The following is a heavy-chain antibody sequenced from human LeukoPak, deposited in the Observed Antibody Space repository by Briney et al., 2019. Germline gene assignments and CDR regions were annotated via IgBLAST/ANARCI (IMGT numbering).Heavy chain of an antibody. D-gene: IGHD3-10*01. J-gene: IGHJ3*02. Sequence: GGSLRLSCAASGFAFSSHGMHWVRQAPGKGLEWVAFIRYDGSNKYYADFVKGRFTISRDNSKNTLYLQMNSLRAEDTAVYYCAREGYGSGSWGSLDAFDIWGQGTMVTVSS. CDR3: AREGYGSGSWGSLDAFDI. CDR1: GFAFSSHG. V-gene: IGHV3-30*02. CDR2: IRYDGSNK.